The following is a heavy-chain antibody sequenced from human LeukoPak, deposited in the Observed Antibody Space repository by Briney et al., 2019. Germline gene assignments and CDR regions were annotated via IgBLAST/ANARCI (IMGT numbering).Heavy chain of an antibody. Sequence: SETLSLTCTVSGDSITNGGYYWTWMRQPPEETLEWIGYIHHSGSTFYNPSLKTRVTLSVDTSKNEFSLKLTSVTAADTAVYYCVRDRPRKTGDWFDPWGQGTLVTVSS. V-gene: IGHV4-30-2*01. CDR3: VRDRPRKTGDWFDP. J-gene: IGHJ5*02. CDR1: GDSITNGGYY. D-gene: IGHD3-10*01. CDR2: IHHSGST.